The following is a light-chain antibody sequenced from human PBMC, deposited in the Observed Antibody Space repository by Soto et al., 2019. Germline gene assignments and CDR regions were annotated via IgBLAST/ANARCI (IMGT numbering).Light chain of an antibody. V-gene: IGKV3-20*01. CDR2: GAI. CDR3: QQYGSSPPS. Sequence: EIVLTQSPGTPSLSPGERVTISCRASESVSSGYVGWYQQKPGQAPRLVIFGAIGRATGIPDRFRGSGSGTDFTLTISSLEPEDFAVYYCQQYGSSPPSFGQGTKLEIK. CDR1: ESVSSGY. J-gene: IGKJ2*01.